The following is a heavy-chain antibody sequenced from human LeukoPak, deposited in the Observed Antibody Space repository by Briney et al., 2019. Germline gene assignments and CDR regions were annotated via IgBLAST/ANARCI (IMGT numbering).Heavy chain of an antibody. V-gene: IGHV4-61*02. CDR1: GGSISSGSYY. CDR3: AGKAAAAGTFDY. Sequence: SQTLSLTCTVSGGSISSGSYYWSWIRQPPGKGLEWIGRIYTSGSTNYNPSLKSRVTISVDTSKNQFSLKLSSVTTADTAVYYCAGKAAAAGTFDYWGQGTLVTVSS. J-gene: IGHJ4*02. CDR2: IYTSGST. D-gene: IGHD6-13*01.